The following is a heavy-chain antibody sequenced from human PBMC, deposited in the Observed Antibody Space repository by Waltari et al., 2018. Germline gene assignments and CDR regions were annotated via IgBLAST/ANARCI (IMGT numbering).Heavy chain of an antibody. D-gene: IGHD6-19*01. CDR1: GGSFSGYY. V-gene: IGHV4-34*01. CDR2: INHSGST. J-gene: IGHJ5*02. Sequence: QVQLQQWGAGLLKPSETLSLTCAVYGGSFSGYYWSWIRQPPGKGLEWIGEINHSGSTNDNPSLKSRVTISVDTSKNQFSLKLSSVTAADTAVYYCARVKPMGAGTWWFDPWGQGTLVTVSS. CDR3: ARVKPMGAGTWWFDP.